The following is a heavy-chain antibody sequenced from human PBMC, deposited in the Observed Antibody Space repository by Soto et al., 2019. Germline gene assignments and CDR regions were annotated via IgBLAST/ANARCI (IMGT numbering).Heavy chain of an antibody. J-gene: IGHJ5*02. CDR1: GYTLTELS. Sequence: GASVKVSCKVSGYTLTELSMHWVRQAPGKGLEWMGGFDPEDGETIYAQKFQGRVTMTEDTSTDTAYMELSSLRSEDTAVYYCAKDRRRKSDIVVVPAAIRLDPWGQGTLVTVSS. CDR2: FDPEDGET. CDR3: AKDRRRKSDIVVVPAAIRLDP. V-gene: IGHV1-24*01. D-gene: IGHD2-2*01.